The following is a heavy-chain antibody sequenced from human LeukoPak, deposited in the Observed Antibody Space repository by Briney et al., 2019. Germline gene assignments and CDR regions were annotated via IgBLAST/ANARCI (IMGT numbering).Heavy chain of an antibody. CDR2: INHSGYT. Sequence: PSETLSLTCAVSGVPFSNYDWSWVRQSPRQGLEWIGEINHSGYTNYNPSLKSQVTMSIDTSKNQFSLKLTSVTAADTGVYYCTRAVAGHPDWGQGTLVTVSS. J-gene: IGHJ4*02. V-gene: IGHV4-34*01. CDR3: TRAVAGHPD. CDR1: GVPFSNYD. D-gene: IGHD6-19*01.